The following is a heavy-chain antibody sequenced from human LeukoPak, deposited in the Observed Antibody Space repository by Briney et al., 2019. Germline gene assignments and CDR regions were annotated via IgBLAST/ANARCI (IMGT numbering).Heavy chain of an antibody. CDR1: GDSISSSSYY. V-gene: IGHV4-39*01. CDR2: IYYSGST. Sequence: SETLSLTCTVSGDSISSSSYYWGWIRQPPGKGLEWIGSIYYSGSTYYNPSLKSRVTISVDTSKNQFSLKLSSVTAADTAVYYCARQGSGWYYYYYMDVWGKGTTVTISS. J-gene: IGHJ6*03. D-gene: IGHD6-19*01. CDR3: ARQGSGWYYYYYMDV.